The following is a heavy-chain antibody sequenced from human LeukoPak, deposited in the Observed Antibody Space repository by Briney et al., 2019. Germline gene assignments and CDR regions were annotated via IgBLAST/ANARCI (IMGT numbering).Heavy chain of an antibody. D-gene: IGHD3-9*01. J-gene: IGHJ4*02. CDR3: ARGRGRYFDWLLWNY. Sequence: ASVKVSCKASGYTFTGYYMHWVRQAPGQGLEWMGWINPNSGGTNYAQKFQGRVTMTRDTSISTAYMELSRLRSDDTAVYYCARGRGRYFDWLLWNYWGQGTLVTVSS. V-gene: IGHV1-2*02. CDR2: INPNSGGT. CDR1: GYTFTGYY.